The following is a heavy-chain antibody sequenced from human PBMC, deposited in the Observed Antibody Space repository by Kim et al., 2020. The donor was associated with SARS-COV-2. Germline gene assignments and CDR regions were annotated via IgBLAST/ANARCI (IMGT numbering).Heavy chain of an antibody. V-gene: IGHV4-34*01. D-gene: IGHD2-2*02. CDR1: GGSFSGYY. CDR3: ARTRYCSSTSCYRNAFDI. Sequence: SETLSLTCAVYGGSFSGYYWSWIRQPPGKGLEWIGEINHSGSTNYNPSLKSRVTISVDTSKNQFSLKLSSVTAADTAVYYCARTRYCSSTSCYRNAFDI. J-gene: IGHJ3*02. CDR2: INHSGST.